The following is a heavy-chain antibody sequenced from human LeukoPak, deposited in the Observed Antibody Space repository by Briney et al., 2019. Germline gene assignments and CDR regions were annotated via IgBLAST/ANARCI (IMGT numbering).Heavy chain of an antibody. CDR1: GYTFTSYG. CDR3: ARDQSYYYDSSGLNWFDP. CDR2: ISAYNGNT. D-gene: IGHD3-22*01. Sequence: ASVKVSCKASGYTFTSYGISWVRQAPGQGLEWMGWISAYNGNTNYAQKLQGRVTMTTDTSTSTAYMELRSLRSDDTAVYYCARDQSYYYDSSGLNWFDPWGQGTLVTVSS. J-gene: IGHJ5*02. V-gene: IGHV1-18*01.